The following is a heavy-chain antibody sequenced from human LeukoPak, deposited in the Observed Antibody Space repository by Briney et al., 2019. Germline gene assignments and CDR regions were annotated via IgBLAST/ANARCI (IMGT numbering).Heavy chain of an antibody. Sequence: GGSLRLSCAASGFTFSSYSMNWVRQAPGKGLEWVSSISSGSSYIYYADSVKGRFTISRDNAKISLYLQMNSLRAEDTAVYYCARPNSGSYVGYFDYWGQGTLVTVSS. D-gene: IGHD1-26*01. CDR1: GFTFSSYS. J-gene: IGHJ4*02. V-gene: IGHV3-21*01. CDR2: ISSGSSYI. CDR3: ARPNSGSYVGYFDY.